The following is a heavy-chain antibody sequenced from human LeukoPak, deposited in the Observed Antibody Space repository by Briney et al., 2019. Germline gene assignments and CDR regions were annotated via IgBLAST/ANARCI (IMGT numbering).Heavy chain of an antibody. CDR1: GFTFSSYS. CDR2: ISGSGGST. D-gene: IGHD3-22*01. CDR3: AKGALYYYDSSGYSDY. V-gene: IGHV3-23*01. Sequence: GGSLRLSCAASGFTFSSYSMNWVRQAPGKGLEWVSTISGSGGSTYYADSVKGRFTISRDNSKNTLYLQMNSLRAEDTAVYYCAKGALYYYDSSGYSDYWGQGTLVTVSS. J-gene: IGHJ4*02.